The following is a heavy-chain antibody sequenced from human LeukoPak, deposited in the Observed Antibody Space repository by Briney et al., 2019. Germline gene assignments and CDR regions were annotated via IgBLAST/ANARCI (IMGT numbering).Heavy chain of an antibody. CDR1: GGTFSSYA. CDR3: AVRTSSSSGFFYYYYMDV. D-gene: IGHD6-6*01. CDR2: IIPIFGTA. J-gene: IGHJ6*03. V-gene: IGHV1-69*13. Sequence: GASVKVSCKASGGTFSSYAISWVRQAPGQGLEWMGGIIPIFGTANYAQKFQGRVTITADESTSTAYMELSGLRSEDTAVYYCAVRTSSSSGFFYYYYMDVWGKGTTVTVSS.